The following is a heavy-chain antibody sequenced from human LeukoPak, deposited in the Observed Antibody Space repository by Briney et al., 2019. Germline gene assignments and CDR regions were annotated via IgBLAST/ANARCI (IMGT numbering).Heavy chain of an antibody. D-gene: IGHD5-18*01. J-gene: IGHJ4*02. CDR1: GGSFSGYY. CDR3: ARREGDTSMVRSFDY. CDR2: INHSGST. Sequence: KPSETLSLTCAVYGGSFSGYYWSLIRQPPGKGLEWIGEINHSGSTNYNPSLKSRVTISVDTSKNQFSLNLSSETAADTAVYYCARREGDTSMVRSFDYWGQGTLVTVSS. V-gene: IGHV4-34*01.